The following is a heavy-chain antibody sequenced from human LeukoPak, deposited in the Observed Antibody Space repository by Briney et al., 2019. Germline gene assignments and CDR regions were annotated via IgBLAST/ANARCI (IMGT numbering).Heavy chain of an antibody. J-gene: IGHJ4*02. Sequence: GGSLRLSCAASGFTFSSYGMSWVRQAPGKGLEWVTAINDSGGSTYYADSVKGRFTISRDNSKNTLYLQMNSLRAEDTAVYYCAKPAISSRGWYYDYWGQGTLVTVSS. CDR1: GFTFSSYG. V-gene: IGHV3-23*01. CDR3: AKPAISSRGWYYDY. CDR2: INDSGGST. D-gene: IGHD6-19*01.